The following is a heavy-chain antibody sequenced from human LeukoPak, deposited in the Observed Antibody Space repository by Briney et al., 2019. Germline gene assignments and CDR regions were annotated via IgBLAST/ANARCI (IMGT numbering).Heavy chain of an antibody. CDR1: GFTVSSNY. V-gene: IGHV3-66*01. D-gene: IGHD3-9*01. CDR2: IYSGGST. CDR3: ARIGTYYDILTGYLGGFDP. J-gene: IGHJ5*02. Sequence: GGSLRLSCAASGFTVSSNYMSWVRQAPGKGLEWVSVIYSGGSTYYADSVKGRFTISRDNSKNTLYLQMNSLRAEDTAVYYCARIGTYYDILTGYLGGFDPWGQGTLVTVSS.